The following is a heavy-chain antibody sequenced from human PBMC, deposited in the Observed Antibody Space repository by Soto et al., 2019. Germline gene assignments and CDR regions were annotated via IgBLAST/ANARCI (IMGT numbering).Heavy chain of an antibody. D-gene: IGHD2-15*01. CDR3: ARDRGYDAHDYYYNAMDV. J-gene: IGHJ6*02. CDR1: GYIFSNYW. Sequence: GESLKISCQNSGYIFSNYWIGWVRQMPGKGLEWVSVIYSCGSTYYADSVKGRFTISRDNSKNTLYLQMNSLRAEDTAVYYCARDRGYDAHDYYYNAMDVWGQGTTVTVSS. V-gene: IGHV3-66*01. CDR2: IYSCGST.